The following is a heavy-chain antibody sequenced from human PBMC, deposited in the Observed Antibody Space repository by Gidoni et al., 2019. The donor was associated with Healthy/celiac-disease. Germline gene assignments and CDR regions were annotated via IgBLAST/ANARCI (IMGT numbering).Heavy chain of an antibody. CDR1: GFPFDVYA. J-gene: IGHJ6*02. D-gene: IGHD5-18*01. CDR3: AKDIGYSYGGGASDYYYGMDV. V-gene: IGHV3-9*01. CDR2: ISWNSGSI. Sequence: EVQLVESGGGLVQPGRSRRLSCPASGFPFDVYAMPWVPQAPGKGREWVSGISWNSGSIGYADSVKGRFTISRDNAKNSLYLQMNSLRAEDTALYYCAKDIGYSYGGGASDYYYGMDVWGQGTTVTVSS.